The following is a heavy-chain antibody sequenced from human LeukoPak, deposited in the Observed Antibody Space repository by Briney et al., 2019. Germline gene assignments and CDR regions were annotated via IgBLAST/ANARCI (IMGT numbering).Heavy chain of an antibody. CDR1: GGSISSGSYY. J-gene: IGHJ6*03. D-gene: IGHD3-16*01. CDR2: IYTSGST. V-gene: IGHV4-61*02. Sequence: SETLSLTCTVSGGSISSGSYYWSWIRQPAGKGLEWIGRIYTSGSTNYNPSLKSRVTISVDTSKNQFSLKLSSVTAADTAVYYCARSYLFYYYMDVWGKGTTVTVSS. CDR3: ARSYLFYYYMDV.